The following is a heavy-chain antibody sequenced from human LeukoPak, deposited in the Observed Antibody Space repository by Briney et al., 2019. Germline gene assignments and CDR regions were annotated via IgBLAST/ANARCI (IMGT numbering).Heavy chain of an antibody. CDR1: GGTFSSYA. V-gene: IGHV1-69*05. J-gene: IGHJ4*02. Sequence: SVKVSCKASGGTFSSYAISWVRQAPGQGLEWMGGIIPIFGTANYAQKFQGRVTITTDESTSTAYMELSSLRSEDTAVYYCARSTGDRTGEWWGGVYYFDYWGQGTLVTVSS. CDR2: IIPIFGTA. CDR3: ARSTGDRTGEWWGGVYYFDY. D-gene: IGHD7-27*01.